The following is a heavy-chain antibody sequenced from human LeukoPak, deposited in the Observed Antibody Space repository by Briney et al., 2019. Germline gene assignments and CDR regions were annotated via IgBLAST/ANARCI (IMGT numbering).Heavy chain of an antibody. Sequence: SETLSLTCTVSGGSISSSSYYWGWIRQPPGEGLEWIGSIYYSGSTYYNPSLKSRVTISVDTSKNQFSLKLSSATAADTAVYYCARNFAMVRGVIPSWGQGTLVTVSS. J-gene: IGHJ4*02. CDR2: IYYSGST. CDR3: ARNFAMVRGVIPS. CDR1: GGSISSSSYY. D-gene: IGHD3-10*01. V-gene: IGHV4-39*01.